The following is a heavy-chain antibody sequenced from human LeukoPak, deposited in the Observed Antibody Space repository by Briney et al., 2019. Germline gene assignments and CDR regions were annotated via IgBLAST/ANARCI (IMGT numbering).Heavy chain of an antibody. CDR3: ARESRKYDILTGYYKRDAFDI. CDR2: IYYSGST. D-gene: IGHD3-9*01. Sequence: ASETLSLTCTVSGGSVSSGSYYWRWIRQPPGKGLEWIGYIYYSGSTNYNPSLKSRVTISVDTSKNQFSLKLSSVTAADTAVYYCARESRKYDILTGYYKRDAFDIWGQGTMVTVSS. V-gene: IGHV4-61*01. J-gene: IGHJ3*02. CDR1: GGSVSSGSYY.